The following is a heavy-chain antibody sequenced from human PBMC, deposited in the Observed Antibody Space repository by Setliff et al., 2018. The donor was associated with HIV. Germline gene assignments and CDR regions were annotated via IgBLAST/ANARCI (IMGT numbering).Heavy chain of an antibody. CDR3: ARHRRYCSGGSCSDAFDI. J-gene: IGHJ3*02. V-gene: IGHV4-38-2*01. D-gene: IGHD2-15*01. Sequence: PSETLSLTCAVSGYSISSGYYWGWIRQPPGKGLEWIGSIYHSGSTYYNPSLKSRVTISVDTSKNQFSLKLSSVTAADTAVYYCARHRRYCSGGSCSDAFDIWG. CDR2: IYHSGST. CDR1: GYSISSGYY.